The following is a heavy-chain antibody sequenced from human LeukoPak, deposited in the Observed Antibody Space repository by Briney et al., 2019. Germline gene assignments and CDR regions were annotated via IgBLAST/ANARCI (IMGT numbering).Heavy chain of an antibody. V-gene: IGHV4-34*01. J-gene: IGHJ5*02. CDR3: ARRKRSGCSSTSCLLNWFDP. CDR1: GGSFSGYY. D-gene: IGHD2-2*01. CDR2: INHSGST. Sequence: SETRSLTCAVYGGSFSGYYWSWIRQPPGKGLEWIGEINHSGSTNYNPSLKSRVTISVDTSKNQFSLKLSSVTAADTAVYYCARRKRSGCSSTSCLLNWFDPWGQGTLVTVSS.